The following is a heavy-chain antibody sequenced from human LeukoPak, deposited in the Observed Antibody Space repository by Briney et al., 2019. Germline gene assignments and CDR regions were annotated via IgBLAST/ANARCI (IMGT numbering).Heavy chain of an antibody. J-gene: IGHJ4*02. CDR1: GGSISSSSYY. V-gene: IGHV4-39*07. CDR2: IYYSGST. Sequence: PSETLSLTCTVSGGSISSSSYYWGWIRQPPGKGLEWIGSIYYSGSTYYNPSLKSRVTISVDTSKNQFSLKLSSVTAADTAVYYCAREHSSGWAYFDYWGQGTLVTVSS. CDR3: AREHSSGWAYFDY. D-gene: IGHD6-19*01.